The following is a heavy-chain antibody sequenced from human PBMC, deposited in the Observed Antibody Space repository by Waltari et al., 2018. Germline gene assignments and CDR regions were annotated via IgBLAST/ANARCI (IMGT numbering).Heavy chain of an antibody. J-gene: IGHJ2*01. D-gene: IGHD2-21*02. CDR1: GFTFSSYG. CDR2: STNSGAT. Sequence: EEQLVESGGGLIQPGGSLRLSCAASGFTFSSYGMSWVRQATGKGREWLSYSTNSGATNYAGCVRGRFIVCRDNAKSALYLQRNSMRAEDTALYYCARGYCGGDCSSSARYVDIWGRGTLVSVSS. CDR3: ARGYCGGDCSSSARYVDI. V-gene: IGHV3-48*04.